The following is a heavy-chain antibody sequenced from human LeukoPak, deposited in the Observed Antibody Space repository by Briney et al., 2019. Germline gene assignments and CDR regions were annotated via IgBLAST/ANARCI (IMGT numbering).Heavy chain of an antibody. J-gene: IGHJ4*02. Sequence: SETLSLTCTVSGDSMNSGSYFWNWIRQPAGKGLEFIGHIYSSGSTHYNPSLKSRVTISVDTSKNQFSLKLISVTAADTAVYYCARDKGGIQLWTNFDYWGQGTLVTVSS. D-gene: IGHD5-18*01. CDR2: IYSSGST. CDR3: ARDKGGIQLWTNFDY. V-gene: IGHV4-61*09. CDR1: GDSMNSGSYF.